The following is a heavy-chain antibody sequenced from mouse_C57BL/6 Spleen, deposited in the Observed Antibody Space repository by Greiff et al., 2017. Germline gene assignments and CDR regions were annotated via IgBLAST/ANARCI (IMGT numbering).Heavy chain of an antibody. V-gene: IGHV1-66*01. J-gene: IGHJ4*01. CDR1: GYSFTSYY. D-gene: IGHD1-1*02. CDR3: ARHYDSYAMDY. CDR2: IYPGSGNT. Sequence: VKLQESGPELVKPGASVKISCKASGYSFTSYYIHWVKQRPGQGLEWIGWIYPGSGNTKYNEKFKGKATLTADTSSSTAYMQLSSLTSEDSAVYYCARHYDSYAMDYWGQGTSVTVSS.